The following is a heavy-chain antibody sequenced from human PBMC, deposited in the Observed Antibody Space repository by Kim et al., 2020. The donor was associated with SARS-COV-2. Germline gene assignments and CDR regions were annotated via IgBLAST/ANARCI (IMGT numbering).Heavy chain of an antibody. Sequence: GGSLRLSCAASGFTFSSYAMSWVRQAPGKGLEWVSAISGSGGSTYYADSVKGRFTISRDNSKNTLYLQMNSLRAEDTAVYYCAKSLSGAAVAGFYFDYWGQGTLVTVSS. CDR2: ISGSGGST. D-gene: IGHD6-19*01. CDR1: GFTFSSYA. CDR3: AKSLSGAAVAGFYFDY. V-gene: IGHV3-23*01. J-gene: IGHJ4*02.